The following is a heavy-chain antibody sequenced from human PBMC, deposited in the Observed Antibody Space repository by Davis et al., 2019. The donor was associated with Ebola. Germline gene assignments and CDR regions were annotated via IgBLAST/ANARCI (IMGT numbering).Heavy chain of an antibody. D-gene: IGHD6-19*01. CDR2: IIPIFGTA. CDR3: ASPQDSRPEQWANWYFDL. V-gene: IGHV1-69*13. Sequence: SVKVSCKASGGTFSSYAISWVRQAPGQGLEWMGGIIPIFGTANYAQKFQGRVTITADESTSTAYMELSSLRSEDTAVYYCASPQDSRPEQWANWYFDLWGRGTLVTVSS. CDR1: GGTFSSYA. J-gene: IGHJ2*01.